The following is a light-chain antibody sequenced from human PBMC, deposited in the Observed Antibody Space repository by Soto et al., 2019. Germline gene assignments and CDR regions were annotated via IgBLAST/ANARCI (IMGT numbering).Light chain of an antibody. J-gene: IGKJ1*01. CDR3: QQYHSYSWT. CDR2: DVF. V-gene: IGKV1-5*01. CDR1: QSITYW. Sequence: GDRVTITCRASQSITYWLAWYQQKPGRAPKLLIYDVFNLQSGVPSRFSGSGSGTEFTLTISSLQPDDSATYYCQQYHSYSWTFGQGTKGDIK.